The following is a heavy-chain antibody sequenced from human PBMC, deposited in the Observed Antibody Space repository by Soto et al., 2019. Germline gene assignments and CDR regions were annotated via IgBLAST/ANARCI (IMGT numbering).Heavy chain of an antibody. D-gene: IGHD1-26*01. CDR2: ISYDGSNK. J-gene: IGHJ5*02. CDR3: ARDKSGSYYGNWFDP. CDR1: GFTFSSYA. Sequence: SLRLSCAASGFTFSSYAMHWVRQAPGKGLEWVAVISYDGSNKYYADSVKGRFTISRDNSKNTLYLQMNSLRAEDTAVYYCARDKSGSYYGNWFDPWGQGTLVPVSS. V-gene: IGHV3-30-3*01.